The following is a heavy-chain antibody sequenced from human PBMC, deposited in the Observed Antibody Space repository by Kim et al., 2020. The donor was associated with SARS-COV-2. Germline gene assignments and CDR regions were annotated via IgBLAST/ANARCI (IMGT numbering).Heavy chain of an antibody. V-gene: IGHV4-59*02. D-gene: IGHD4-17*01. CDR2: VHHRGNT. J-gene: IGHJ2*01. CDR1: DASVTSYY. Sequence: SETLSLTCAVSDASVTSYYWTWIRQSPGRGLEWIGYVHHRGNTNYNPSLKSRVTMSVDTSKKQVSLKLVSVTVADTAVYYCARDPLGGGDYPYWYFDLWGRGIPITVSS. CDR3: ARDPLGGGDYPYWYFDL.